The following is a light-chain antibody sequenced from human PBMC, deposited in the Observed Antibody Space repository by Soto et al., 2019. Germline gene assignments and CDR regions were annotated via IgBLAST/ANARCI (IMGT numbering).Light chain of an antibody. CDR1: QSVGSY. CDR2: GTS. V-gene: IGKV3-11*01. CDR3: QHRGKWPRT. J-gene: IGKJ2*01. Sequence: EIVLTQSPATLSLSPGERATLSCRASQSVGSYFAWYQQKPGQAPRLLIYGTSNRATGIPGRFSGSGSGKDFTLTISSLEPEDCGVYYCQHRGKWPRTFGQGTKLEIK.